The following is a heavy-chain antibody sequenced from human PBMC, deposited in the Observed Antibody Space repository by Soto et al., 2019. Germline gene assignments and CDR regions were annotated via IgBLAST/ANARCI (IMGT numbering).Heavy chain of an antibody. J-gene: IGHJ5*02. Sequence: QVQLVQSGSEVKRPGSSVRVSCKAVGGTFSDYVISWVRQAPGQGLEWMGGIIAMSGTVNNAQKFQDRVTITAAESTSTAYMELSSLRSEDTAIYYCAREAGYNWFDPWGQGTLVTVSS. CDR3: AREAGYNWFDP. CDR2: IIAMSGTV. CDR1: GGTFSDYV. V-gene: IGHV1-69*01. D-gene: IGHD6-13*01.